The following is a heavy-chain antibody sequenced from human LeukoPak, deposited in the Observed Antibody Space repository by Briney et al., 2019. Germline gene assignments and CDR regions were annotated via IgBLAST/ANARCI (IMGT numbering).Heavy chain of an antibody. V-gene: IGHV4-34*01. Sequence: SETLSLTCAVYGGSFSGYYWSWIRQPPGKGLEWIGEINHSGSTNYNPSLKSRVTISVDTSENQFSLKLSSVTAADTAVYYCARWGGSSTSCSCFDYWGQGTLVTVSS. CDR1: GGSFSGYY. CDR3: ARWGGSSTSCSCFDY. J-gene: IGHJ4*02. D-gene: IGHD2-2*01. CDR2: INHSGST.